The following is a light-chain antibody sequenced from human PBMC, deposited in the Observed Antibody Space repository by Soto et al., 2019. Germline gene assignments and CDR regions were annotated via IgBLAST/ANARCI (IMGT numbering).Light chain of an antibody. CDR1: QSVSSN. CDR3: QQYKNWPPLT. Sequence: EIVMTQSAAILSVSPGDRATLSYRASQSVSSNLAWYQQKPGQAPRLLIYGAFTRATGIPARFSGSGSGTEFTLTISSLQSEDFAVYYCQQYKNWPPLTFGGGTKVEIK. J-gene: IGKJ4*01. CDR2: GAF. V-gene: IGKV3-15*01.